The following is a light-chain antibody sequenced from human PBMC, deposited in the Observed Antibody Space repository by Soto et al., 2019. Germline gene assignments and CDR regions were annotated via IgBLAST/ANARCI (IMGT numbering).Light chain of an antibody. V-gene: IGLV2-14*03. CDR2: DVS. Sequence: QSALTQPASVSGSPGQSITISCTGTSSDVGHYNYVSWYQQHPGKVPKVVIYDVSNRPSGVSNRFSGAKSGNTASLTISGLQAEDEADYYCSSYTTLSTVGVGGGTKLTVL. CDR1: SSDVGHYNY. CDR3: SSYTTLSTVG. J-gene: IGLJ2*01.